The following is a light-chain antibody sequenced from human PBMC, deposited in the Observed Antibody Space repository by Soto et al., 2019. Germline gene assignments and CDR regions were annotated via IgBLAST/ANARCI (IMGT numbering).Light chain of an antibody. J-gene: IGLJ1*01. V-gene: IGLV2-14*01. CDR1: PSDVGVYNY. CDR2: EVT. Sequence: QSALTQPDSVSGSPGQSIAISCTGTPSDVGVYNYVSWYQQHPAKAPKLMISEVTTRPSGVSDRFSGSKSGNTASLTISGLQAEDEADYYCSSFTSRFTFVFGTGTKVTVL. CDR3: SSFTSRFTFV.